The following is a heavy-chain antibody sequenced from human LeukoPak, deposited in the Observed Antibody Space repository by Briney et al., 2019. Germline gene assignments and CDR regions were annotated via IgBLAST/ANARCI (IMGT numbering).Heavy chain of an antibody. CDR3: VRSAGDRGSYSY. V-gene: IGHV3-23*01. Sequence: GGSLRLSCAASGFTFSTYVMNWVRQAPGKGLEWVSSISGRRNSTYYADSVRGRFTISRDNSKNTLYLQMNSLRADDTAVYYCVRSAGDRGSYSYWGQGTLVTVSS. D-gene: IGHD1-26*01. CDR2: ISGRRNST. J-gene: IGHJ4*02. CDR1: GFTFSTYV.